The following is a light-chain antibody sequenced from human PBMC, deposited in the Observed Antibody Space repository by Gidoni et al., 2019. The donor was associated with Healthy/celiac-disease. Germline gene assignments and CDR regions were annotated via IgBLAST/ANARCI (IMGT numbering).Light chain of an antibody. CDR1: SLRSYY. Sequence: SSELTQDPAVSVALGQTVRITCQGDSLRSYYASWYQQKPGQAPVLVIYGKNNRPSGIPDRFSGSSSGNTASLTITGAQAEDEADYYCNSRDNNGNPVVFGGGTKLTVL. CDR2: GKN. CDR3: NSRDNNGNPVV. V-gene: IGLV3-19*01. J-gene: IGLJ2*01.